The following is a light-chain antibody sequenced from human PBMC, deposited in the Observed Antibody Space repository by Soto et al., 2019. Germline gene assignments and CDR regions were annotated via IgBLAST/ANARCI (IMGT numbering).Light chain of an antibody. CDR2: GAS. CDR1: QSVSSNY. CDR3: QQYGHSPYT. J-gene: IGKJ2*01. V-gene: IGKV3-20*01. Sequence: EIVLTQSPGTLSVSPGERATLSCRASQSVSSNYLAWYQQKPGQAPRLLFYGASSRATGIPDRFSGSGSGTDFTLTITRLEPEDFAVYYCQQYGHSPYTFGQGTKLEIK.